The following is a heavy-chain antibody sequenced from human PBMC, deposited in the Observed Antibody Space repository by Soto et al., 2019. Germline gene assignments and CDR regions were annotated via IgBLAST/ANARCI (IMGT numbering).Heavy chain of an antibody. CDR2: ISGSGGST. CDR3: AKSRRGRTITIFGVGITNWFDP. V-gene: IGHV3-23*01. D-gene: IGHD3-3*01. CDR1: GFTFSSYA. J-gene: IGHJ5*02. Sequence: PGGSLRLSCAASGFTFSSYAMSWVRQAPGKGLEWVSAISGSGGSTYYADSVKGRFTISRDNSKNTLYLQMNSLRAEDTAVYYCAKSRRGRTITIFGVGITNWFDPWGQGTPATVSS.